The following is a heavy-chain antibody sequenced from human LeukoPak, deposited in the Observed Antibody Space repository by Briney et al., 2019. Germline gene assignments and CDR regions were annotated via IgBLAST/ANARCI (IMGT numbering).Heavy chain of an antibody. D-gene: IGHD1-26*01. CDR2: INAGNGNT. Sequence: ASVKVSCKASGGTFSSYAMHWVRQAPGQRLEWMGWINAGNGNTKYSQEFQGRVTITRDTSVSTAYMKLSSLRSEDMAVYYCAREGVGATPSSSDAFDIWGQGTMVTVSS. CDR1: GGTFSSYA. J-gene: IGHJ3*02. CDR3: AREGVGATPSSSDAFDI. V-gene: IGHV1-3*03.